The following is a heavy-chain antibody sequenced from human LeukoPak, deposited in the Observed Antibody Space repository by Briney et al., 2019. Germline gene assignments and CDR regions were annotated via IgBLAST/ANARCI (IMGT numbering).Heavy chain of an antibody. CDR3: ARARGGPNWFDP. CDR1: GGSISSSSYY. V-gene: IGHV4-39*07. J-gene: IGHJ5*02. CDR2: INHSGST. Sequence: SETLSLTCTVSGGSISSSSYYWGWIRQPPGKGLEWIGEINHSGSTNYNPSLKSRVTISVDTSKNQFSLKLSSVTAADTAVYYCARARGGPNWFDPWGQGTLVTVSS. D-gene: IGHD3-10*01.